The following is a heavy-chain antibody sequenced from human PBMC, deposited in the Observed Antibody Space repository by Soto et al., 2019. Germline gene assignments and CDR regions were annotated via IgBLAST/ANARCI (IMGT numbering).Heavy chain of an antibody. CDR3: EKAFPARLGWFDP. CDR2: ADPEDAET. D-gene: IGHD3-16*01. Sequence: ASVKVSCKVSGYTLSDFYMHWVKQAPGKGLEWMGLADPEDAETIYAEKFQGRVTIIADTSTDTAYMELSSLRSDDTAVYYCEKAFPARLGWFDPWGQGTQVTVSS. J-gene: IGHJ5*02. CDR1: GYTLSDFY. V-gene: IGHV1-69-2*01.